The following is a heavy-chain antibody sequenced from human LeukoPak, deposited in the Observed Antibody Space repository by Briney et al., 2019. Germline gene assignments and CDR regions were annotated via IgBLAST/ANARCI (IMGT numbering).Heavy chain of an antibody. Sequence: GGSLRLSCAASGFTFDDYAMHWVRQAPGKGLEWVSGISWNSGSIGYADSVKGRFTISRDNAKNSLYLQMNSLRAEDTALYYCAKEVGDGGYYFDYWGQGTLVTVSS. V-gene: IGHV3-9*01. CDR3: AKEVGDGGYYFDY. CDR1: GFTFDDYA. D-gene: IGHD4-23*01. J-gene: IGHJ4*02. CDR2: ISWNSGSI.